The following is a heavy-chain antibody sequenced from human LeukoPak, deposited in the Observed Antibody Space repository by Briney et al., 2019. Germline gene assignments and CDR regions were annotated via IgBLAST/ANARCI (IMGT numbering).Heavy chain of an antibody. Sequence: SETLSLTCTVSGGSVSSVKYYWTWTRHPPGKGLEWIGYIYYSGSTNYNPSLKSRVTISVDTSKNQFSLKLNSVTAADTAVYYCAGVSRRHLDYWGQGTLVTVSS. CDR2: IYYSGST. CDR3: AGVSRRHLDY. J-gene: IGHJ4*02. CDR1: GGSVSSVKYY. V-gene: IGHV4-61*01.